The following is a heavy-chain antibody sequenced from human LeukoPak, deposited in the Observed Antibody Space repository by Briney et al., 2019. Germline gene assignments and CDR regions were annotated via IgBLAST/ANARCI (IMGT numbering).Heavy chain of an antibody. CDR1: GFTFSSYE. CDR2: ISSSGSTI. J-gene: IGHJ6*03. Sequence: PGTSLRLSCAASGFTFSSYEMNWVRQAPGKGLEWVSYISSSGSTIYYADSVKGRFTISRDNAKNSLYLQMNSLRAEDTAVYYCARAGGSSSWYVIAHYYYMDVWGKGTTVTISS. D-gene: IGHD6-13*01. CDR3: ARAGGSSSWYVIAHYYYMDV. V-gene: IGHV3-48*03.